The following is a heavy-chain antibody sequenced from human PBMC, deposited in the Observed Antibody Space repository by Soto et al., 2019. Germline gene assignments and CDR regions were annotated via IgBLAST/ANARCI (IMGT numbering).Heavy chain of an antibody. Sequence: QVQLVQSGAEVKKPGSSVKVYCKASGGTFGSYAISWVRQAPGQGLEWMGGIIPITATANYAQKFQGRVTITADNSTSTASMQLSSLRSEDTAVYYCARSQGSSTSLEIYYYYYYGMDVWGQGTTVTVSS. CDR3: ARSQGSSTSLEIYYYYYYGMDV. CDR2: IIPITATA. V-gene: IGHV1-69*06. CDR1: GGTFGSYA. J-gene: IGHJ6*02. D-gene: IGHD2-2*01.